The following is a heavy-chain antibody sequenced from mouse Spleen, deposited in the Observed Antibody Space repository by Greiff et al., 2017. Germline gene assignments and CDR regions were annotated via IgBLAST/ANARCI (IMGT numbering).Heavy chain of an antibody. CDR2: INPNNGGT. D-gene: IGHD1-1*01. Sequence: EVQLQQSGPELVKPGASVKMSCKASGYTFTDYNMHWVKQSHGKSLEWIGYINPNNGGTSYNQKFKGKATLTVNKSSSTAYMELRSLTSEDSAVYYCANYYGSSYGYYAMDYWGQGTSVTVSS. CDR3: ANYYGSSYGYYAMDY. J-gene: IGHJ4*01. V-gene: IGHV1-22*01. CDR1: GYTFTDYN.